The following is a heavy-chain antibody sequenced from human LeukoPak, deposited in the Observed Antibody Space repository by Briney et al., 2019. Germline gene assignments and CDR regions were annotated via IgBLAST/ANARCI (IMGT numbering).Heavy chain of an antibody. CDR2: INPNSGGT. J-gene: IGHJ6*02. CDR3: ARDHCTSSGCYEYYHYGVDV. D-gene: IGHD2-2*01. Sequence: ASVKVSCKASGYTFTDYYIQWVRKAPGQGLEWMGWINPNSGGTNSAQKFQGRVTMTRDTSVSTAYMELSRLRSDDTAVYYCARDHCTSSGCYEYYHYGVDVWGQGTTVTVSS. CDR1: GYTFTDYY. V-gene: IGHV1-2*02.